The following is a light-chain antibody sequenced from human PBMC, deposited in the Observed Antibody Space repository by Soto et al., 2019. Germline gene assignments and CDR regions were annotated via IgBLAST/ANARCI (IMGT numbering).Light chain of an antibody. V-gene: IGLV2-14*01. Sequence: QSALTQPASVSGSPGQSITISCTGTSGDVGGYNYVSWYQQHPGKAPRLMIYEVSNRPSGVSNRFSGSKSGNTASLTISGLQAEDEADYYCSSYTSSSIRVFGGGTKLTVL. CDR2: EVS. CDR1: SGDVGGYNY. J-gene: IGLJ3*02. CDR3: SSYTSSSIRV.